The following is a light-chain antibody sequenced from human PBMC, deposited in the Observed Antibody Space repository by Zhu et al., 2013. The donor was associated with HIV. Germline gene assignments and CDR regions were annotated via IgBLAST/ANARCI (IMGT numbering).Light chain of an antibody. J-gene: IGLJ2*01. CDR2: EVS. CDR1: STGVRLHNV. V-gene: IGLV2-14*01. Sequence: QSALTQPASVSGSPGQSITISCTGGSTGVRLHNVVSWYQQHPGEAPKLMIYEVSNRPSGVSNRFSGSKSGNTASLTISGLQAEDEADYYCSSYTSFNTLVFGGGTKLTVL. CDR3: SSYTSFNTLV.